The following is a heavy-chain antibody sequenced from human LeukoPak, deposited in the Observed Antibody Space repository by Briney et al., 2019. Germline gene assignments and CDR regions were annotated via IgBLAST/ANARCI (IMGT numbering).Heavy chain of an antibody. CDR3: AKSSLVITTTGWFDP. CDR2: IKQDGSEK. J-gene: IGHJ5*02. CDR1: GFTFSSYW. Sequence: GGSLRLSCAASGFTFSSYWMSWVRQAPGKGLEWVANIKQDGSEKYYVDSVKGRFTISRDNAKTTLYLQMNSLRAEDTAVYYCAKSSLVITTTGWFDPWGQGTLVTVSS. D-gene: IGHD3-22*01. V-gene: IGHV3-7*03.